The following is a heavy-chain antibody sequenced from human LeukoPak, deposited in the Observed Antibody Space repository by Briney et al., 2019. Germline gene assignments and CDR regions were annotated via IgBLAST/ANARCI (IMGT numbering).Heavy chain of an antibody. CDR3: ASSSWPENYYYYYYYMDV. CDR1: GGSISSSSYY. CDR2: IYYSWST. Sequence: SETLSLTCTVSGGSISSSSYYWGWIRQPPGKGLEWIGSIYYSWSTYYNPSLKSRVTISVDTSKNQFSLKLSSVTAADTAVYYCASSSWPENYYYYYYYMDVWGKGTTVTVSS. D-gene: IGHD6-13*01. J-gene: IGHJ6*03. V-gene: IGHV4-39*07.